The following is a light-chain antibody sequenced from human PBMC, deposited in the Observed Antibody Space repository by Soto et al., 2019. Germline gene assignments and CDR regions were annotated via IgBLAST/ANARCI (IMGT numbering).Light chain of an antibody. CDR1: QSVTSSY. V-gene: IGKV3-20*01. CDR2: RAS. CDR3: QQYGNSPWT. J-gene: IGKJ1*01. Sequence: EIVLTQSPGTLSLSPGERATLSCRASQSVTSSYLAWYQQKPGQAPRLFIYRASSRATGIPDRFSGSGSGTDFTLTISRLEPEDFAVYHCQQYGNSPWTFGQGTKVEIK.